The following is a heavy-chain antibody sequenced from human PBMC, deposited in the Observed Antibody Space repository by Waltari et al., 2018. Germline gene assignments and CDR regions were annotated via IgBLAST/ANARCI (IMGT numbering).Heavy chain of an antibody. Sequence: QVQLQESGPGLAKDSQTLSRTCDVSGGSIRNLNFYWSWIRQPAGKGLEWVGRIYRSGVPDYHPSLRGRATMFLDMSKNQFSLTVDSLIAADTAVYYCAVSPDTATSRAAFHFWGPGTTVSVSS. CDR3: AVSPDTATSRAAFHF. CDR1: GGSIRNLNFY. V-gene: IGHV4-61*02. J-gene: IGHJ6*02. D-gene: IGHD5-18*01. CDR2: IYRSGVP.